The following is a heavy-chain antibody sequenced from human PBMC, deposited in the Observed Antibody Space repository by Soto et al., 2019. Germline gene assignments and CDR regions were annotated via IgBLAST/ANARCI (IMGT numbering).Heavy chain of an antibody. Sequence: QVQLVHSGSEVKKPGSSVKVSCNASGGTFSIYTISWVRQAPGQGLEWMGRVIPIFDVTSYAQRFQGRVTITADKSTTTAYMELSSLRSEDTAVYYCARDRDNSNWPNFDYWGQGTLVTVSS. CDR3: ARDRDNSNWPNFDY. V-gene: IGHV1-69*02. CDR1: GGTFSIYT. J-gene: IGHJ4*02. D-gene: IGHD6-13*01. CDR2: VIPIFDVT.